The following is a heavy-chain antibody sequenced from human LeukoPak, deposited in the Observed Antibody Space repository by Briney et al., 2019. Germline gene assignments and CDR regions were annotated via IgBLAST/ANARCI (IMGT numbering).Heavy chain of an antibody. J-gene: IGHJ4*02. CDR2: ISYDGSNK. Sequence: PGGSLRLSCAASGFTFSSYGMHWVRQAPGKGLEWVAVISYDGSNKYYADSVKGRFTISRDNSKNTLYLQMNSLRAEDTAVYDCAKDCGGGFDYWGQGNLVPVSS. D-gene: IGHD3-16*01. CDR1: GFTFSSYG. CDR3: AKDCGGGFDY. V-gene: IGHV3-30*18.